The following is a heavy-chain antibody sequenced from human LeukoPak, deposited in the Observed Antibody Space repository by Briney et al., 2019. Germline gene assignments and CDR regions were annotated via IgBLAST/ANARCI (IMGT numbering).Heavy chain of an antibody. CDR3: ARRDYGGNCDLDY. D-gene: IGHD4-23*01. Sequence: PGGSLRPSCAASGFTFSSYGMHWVRQAPGKGLEWVAVIWYDGSNKYYADSVKGRFTISRDNSKNTLYLQMNSLRAEDTAVYYCARRDYGGNCDLDYWGQGTMVTVSS. J-gene: IGHJ4*02. V-gene: IGHV3-33*01. CDR1: GFTFSSYG. CDR2: IWYDGSNK.